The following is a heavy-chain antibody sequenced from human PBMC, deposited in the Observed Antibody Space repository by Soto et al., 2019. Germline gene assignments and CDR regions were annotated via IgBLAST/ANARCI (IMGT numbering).Heavy chain of an antibody. CDR1: GGTFSSYA. CDR3: ARDRSSWYYCDY. D-gene: IGHD6-13*01. J-gene: IGHJ4*02. V-gene: IGHV1-69*06. CDR2: IIPIFGTA. Sequence: SVKVSCKASGGTFSSYAISWVRQAPGQGLEWMGGIIPIFGTANYAQKFQGRVTITADKSTSTAYMELSSLRSEDTAVYYCARDRSSWYYCDYWGQGTLVTVSS.